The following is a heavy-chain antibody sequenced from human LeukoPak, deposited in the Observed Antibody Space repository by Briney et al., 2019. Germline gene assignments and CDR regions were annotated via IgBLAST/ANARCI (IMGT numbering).Heavy chain of an antibody. J-gene: IGHJ4*02. CDR1: GFTFSSYA. V-gene: IGHV3-23*01. D-gene: IGHD3-10*01. CDR2: ISGSGGST. CDR3: ARGRGIWFGEYYFDY. Sequence: QPGGSPRLSCAASGFTFSSYAMSWVRQAPGKGLEWVSAISGSGGSTYYADSVKGRFTISRDNAKNSLYLQMNSLRAEDTAVYYCARGRGIWFGEYYFDYWGQGTLVTVSS.